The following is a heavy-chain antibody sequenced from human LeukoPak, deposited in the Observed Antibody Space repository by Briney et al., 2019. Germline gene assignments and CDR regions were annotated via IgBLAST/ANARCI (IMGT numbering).Heavy chain of an antibody. J-gene: IGHJ4*02. CDR2: IWADEKNK. CDR3: VRDPSNSGWAFDS. D-gene: IGHD6-19*01. Sequence: PGGSLRLSCAASGFSFSSDAMYRVRQAPGKGLEWVAMIWADEKNKFYAASVKGRFTISRDNSKNTVDLQMNSLRGDDTALYYCVRDPSNSGWAFDSWGQGTLVTVSS. V-gene: IGHV3-33*01. CDR1: GFSFSSDA.